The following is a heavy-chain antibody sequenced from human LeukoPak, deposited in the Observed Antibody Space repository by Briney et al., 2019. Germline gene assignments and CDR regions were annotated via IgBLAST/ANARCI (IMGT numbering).Heavy chain of an antibody. CDR3: ARHLSAMEPFAR. Sequence: SETLSLTCTVSGGSISTYYWSWIRQPAGKGLEWIGRIYSSGYTDYNPSLKSRVTISVDTSKNQFSLKLSSVTAADTAVYYCARHLSAMEPFARWGQGTLVTVFS. V-gene: IGHV4-4*07. CDR2: IYSSGYT. CDR1: GGSISTYY. D-gene: IGHD5-18*01. J-gene: IGHJ4*02.